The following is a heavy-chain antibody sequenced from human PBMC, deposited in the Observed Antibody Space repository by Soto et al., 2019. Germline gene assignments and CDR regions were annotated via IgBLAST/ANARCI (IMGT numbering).Heavy chain of an antibody. CDR3: ARASRPYDSSGHYYAVDY. J-gene: IGHJ4*02. CDR1: GGSFSDYY. D-gene: IGHD3-22*01. V-gene: IGHV4-34*01. Sequence: KTSETLSLTCAVCGGSFSDYYWSWIRQPPGKGLEWIGEINHSGSTNYNPSLKSRVTISVDTSKNQFSLKLSSVTAADTAVYYCARASRPYDSSGHYYAVDYWGQGTLVTVSS. CDR2: INHSGST.